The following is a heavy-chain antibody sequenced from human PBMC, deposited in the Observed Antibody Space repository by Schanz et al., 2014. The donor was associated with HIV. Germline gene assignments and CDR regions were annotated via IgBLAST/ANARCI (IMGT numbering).Heavy chain of an antibody. Sequence: VQLVESGGGLVQPGGSLRLSCAASGFTFSRYWMTWVRQAPGKGLEWVAVMSYDGIRKNYADSVKGRFTISRDNSKNTLNLQMKSLRAEDTAVYYCAKDRNYYDSKYRGKGNYYYYYGMDVWGQGTTVTVSS. V-gene: IGHV3-30*18. CDR3: AKDRNYYDSKYRGKGNYYYYYGMDV. CDR2: MSYDGIRK. CDR1: GFTFSRYW. J-gene: IGHJ6*02. D-gene: IGHD3-22*01.